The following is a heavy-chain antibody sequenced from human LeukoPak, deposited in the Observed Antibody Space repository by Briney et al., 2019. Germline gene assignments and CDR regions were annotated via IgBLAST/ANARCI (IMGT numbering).Heavy chain of an antibody. CDR3: ARYTYKHDC. D-gene: IGHD5-24*01. CDR1: GFTFSHYW. Sequence: GGSLRLSCAASGFTFSHYWMTWVRQAPGKGLEWVANVKEDGSQKTYVDSVKGRFTISRDNAKNSLFLQMNNVRAVDTAVYYCARYTYKHDCWGQGTLVTVSS. V-gene: IGHV3-7*01. J-gene: IGHJ4*02. CDR2: VKEDGSQK.